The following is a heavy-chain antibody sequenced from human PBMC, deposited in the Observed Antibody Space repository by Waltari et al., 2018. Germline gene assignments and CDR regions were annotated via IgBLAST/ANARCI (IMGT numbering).Heavy chain of an antibody. Sequence: QVQLVQSGAEVKKPGASVQVSCKASGYNFANFDINWVRQATGQGLEWVGWSNPNNGNTGYAQNFQGRVTITRNTSITTAYMELSSLRSEDTAVYYCVTESSCGGDCRSLDLWGQGTVVTVSS. CDR3: VTESSCGGDCRSLDL. CDR2: SNPNNGNT. CDR1: GYNFANFD. V-gene: IGHV1-8*01. J-gene: IGHJ3*01. D-gene: IGHD2-21*01.